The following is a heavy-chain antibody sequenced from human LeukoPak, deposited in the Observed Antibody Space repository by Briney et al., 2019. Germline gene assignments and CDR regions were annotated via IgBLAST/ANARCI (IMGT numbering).Heavy chain of an antibody. CDR3: ARGGKRMTMIVVVIKPYYFDD. D-gene: IGHD3-22*01. Sequence: SETLSLTCAVYGGSFSGYYWSWIRQPPGKGLEWIGQINHSGSTNYNPSLKSRVTISVDTSKNQFSLKLSSVTAADTAVNYCARGGKRMTMIVVVIKPYYFDDRGQGTLVTVSS. CDR2: INHSGST. CDR1: GGSFSGYY. J-gene: IGHJ4*02. V-gene: IGHV4-34*01.